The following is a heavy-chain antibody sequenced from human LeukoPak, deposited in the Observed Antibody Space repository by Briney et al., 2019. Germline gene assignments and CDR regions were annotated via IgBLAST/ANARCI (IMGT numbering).Heavy chain of an antibody. J-gene: IGHJ4*02. CDR1: GGTFSSYA. CDR2: IIPIFGTA. V-gene: IGHV1-69*05. CDR3: ARESGLHYYDSSEKGFDY. Sequence: SVKVSCKASGGTFSSYAISWVRQAPGQGLEWMGGIIPIFGTANYAQKFQGRVTITTDESTSTAYMELSSLRSEDTAVYYCARESGLHYYDSSEKGFDYWGQGTLVTVSS. D-gene: IGHD3-22*01.